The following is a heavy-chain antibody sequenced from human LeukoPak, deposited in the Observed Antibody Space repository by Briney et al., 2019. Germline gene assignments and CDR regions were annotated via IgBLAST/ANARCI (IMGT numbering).Heavy chain of an antibody. J-gene: IGHJ4*02. V-gene: IGHV4-38-2*02. D-gene: IGHD3-22*01. CDR3: ARAPYDSSGYYFDY. CDR2: IYYSGST. Sequence: PSETLSLTCTVSGYSISSGYYWGWNRQPPGKGLEWIGYIYYSGSTNYNPSLKSRVTISVDTSKNQFSLKLSSVTAADTAVYYCARAPYDSSGYYFDYWGQGTLVTVSS. CDR1: GYSISSGYY.